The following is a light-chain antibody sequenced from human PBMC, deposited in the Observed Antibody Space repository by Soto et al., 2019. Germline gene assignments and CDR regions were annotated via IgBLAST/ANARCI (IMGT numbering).Light chain of an antibody. CDR3: SSYANSDTVI. J-gene: IGLJ2*01. V-gene: IGLV2-14*01. CDR2: DVS. Sequence: QSALTQPASVSGSPGQSITISCTGTSSDVGTYNFVSWYRQHPVKAPILIIFDVSSRPSGISNRFSASKSGNTASLTISGVQAEDEADYYCSSYANSDTVIFGGGTKLTVL. CDR1: SSDVGTYNF.